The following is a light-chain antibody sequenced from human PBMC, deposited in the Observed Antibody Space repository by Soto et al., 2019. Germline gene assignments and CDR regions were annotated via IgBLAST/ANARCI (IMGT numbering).Light chain of an antibody. CDR2: DAS. J-gene: IGKJ5*01. V-gene: IGKV3-11*01. Sequence: EIVLTQSPATLSLSPGERATLSCRASQSVTNYLNWYQQKPGQGPRLLIFDASNRATGTPPRFSGSGSGTDLARTISRLWPQDFAVSDCQKHINWPRLIAFGPGTRLEIK. CDR3: QKHINWPRLIA. CDR1: QSVTNY.